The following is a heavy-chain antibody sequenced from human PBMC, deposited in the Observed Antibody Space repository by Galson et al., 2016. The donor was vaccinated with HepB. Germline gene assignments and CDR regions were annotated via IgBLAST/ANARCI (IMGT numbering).Heavy chain of an antibody. CDR3: TVAATYDFWSGYYMLDP. V-gene: IGHV3-15*07. J-gene: IGHJ5*02. D-gene: IGHD3-3*01. Sequence: SLRLSCAASGFSFSHAWMHWVRQAPGKGLEWVGRIKSKTDGGITDYAAPVKGRFAISRDDSKNTLYLQMNRLKTEDTGVYYCTVAATYDFWSGYYMLDPWGQGTLVTVSS. CDR2: IKSKTDGGIT. CDR1: GFSFSHAW.